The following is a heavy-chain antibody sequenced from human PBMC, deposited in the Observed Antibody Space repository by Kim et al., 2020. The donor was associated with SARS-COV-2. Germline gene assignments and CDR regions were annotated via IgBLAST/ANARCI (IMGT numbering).Heavy chain of an antibody. J-gene: IGHJ5*02. D-gene: IGHD1-26*01. Sequence: SYAQKLQGRVTMTTDTSTSTAYMELRSLGSDDTAVYYCARDQGWVNWFDPWGQGTLVTVSS. V-gene: IGHV1-18*01. CDR3: ARDQGWVNWFDP.